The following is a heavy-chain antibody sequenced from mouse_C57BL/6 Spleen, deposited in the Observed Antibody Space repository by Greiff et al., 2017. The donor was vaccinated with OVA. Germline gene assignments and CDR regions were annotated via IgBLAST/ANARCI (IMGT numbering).Heavy chain of an antibody. D-gene: IGHD2-4*01. V-gene: IGHV2-6*01. CDR2: IWGVGST. CDR3: ASSYDYDEGFAY. CDR1: GFSLTSYG. Sequence: VQLQQSGPGLVAPSQSLSITCTVSGFSLTSYGVDWVRQSPGKGLEWLGVIWGVGSTNYNSALKSRLSISKDNSKSQVFLKMNSLQTDDTAMYYCASSYDYDEGFAYWGQGTLVTVSA. J-gene: IGHJ3*01.